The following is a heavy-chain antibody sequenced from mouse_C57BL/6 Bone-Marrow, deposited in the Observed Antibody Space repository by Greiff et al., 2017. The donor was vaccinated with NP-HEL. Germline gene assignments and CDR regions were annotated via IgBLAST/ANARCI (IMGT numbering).Heavy chain of an antibody. V-gene: IGHV1-55*01. CDR2: IYPGSGST. CDR1: GYTFTSYW. Sequence: QVQLQQPGAELVKPGASVKMSCKASGYTFTSYWITWVKQRPGQGLEWIGDIYPGSGSTNYNEKFKSKATLTVDTSSSTAYMQISSLTAEDSAGDYCAVWFTWYFYVWGRGTTVTVTS. D-gene: IGHD2-10*02. J-gene: IGHJ1*03. CDR3: AVWFTWYFYV.